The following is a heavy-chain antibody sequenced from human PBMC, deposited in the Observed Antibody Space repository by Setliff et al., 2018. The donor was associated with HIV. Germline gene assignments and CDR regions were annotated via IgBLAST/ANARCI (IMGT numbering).Heavy chain of an antibody. Sequence: PGGSLRLSCAASGFLFHTYWMSWVRQAPGKGLEWVANIKEDGSEKYYVDSVKGRFTISRDNAKNSLYLQMNSLTAEDTAVYYCARDVSWRVRTYIDYWGQGALVTVSS. V-gene: IGHV3-7*01. CDR1: GFLFHTYW. CDR3: ARDVSWRVRTYIDY. D-gene: IGHD3-3*01. CDR2: IKEDGSEK. J-gene: IGHJ4*02.